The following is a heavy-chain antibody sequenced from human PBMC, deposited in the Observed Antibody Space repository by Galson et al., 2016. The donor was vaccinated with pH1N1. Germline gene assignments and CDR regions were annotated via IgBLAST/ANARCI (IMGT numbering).Heavy chain of an antibody. CDR1: GSTFGSYG. D-gene: IGHD3-22*01. CDR2: IIPIFNTV. Sequence: SVKVSCKASGSTFGSYGINWVRQAPGQGLEWMGGIIPIFNTVKYAQNFQGRVTITADESTTTAYMELSSLRSEDTAMYYCAREDYYDTDLSDWYFDLWGRGTLLTVSS. V-gene: IGHV1-69*13. J-gene: IGHJ2*01. CDR3: AREDYYDTDLSDWYFDL.